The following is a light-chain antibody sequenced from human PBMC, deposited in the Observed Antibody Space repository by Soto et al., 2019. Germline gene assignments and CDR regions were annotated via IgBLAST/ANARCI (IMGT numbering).Light chain of an antibody. CDR3: QKYNNWPPYT. Sequence: ETVLTQSPATLSVSPGERATLSCRASQSVGTNLAWCQQKPGQAPRLLIYGASTRATGIPARFSGSGSGTEFTLTISSLQSEDFAVYYCQKYNNWPPYTFGQGTKLEIK. J-gene: IGKJ2*01. V-gene: IGKV3-15*01. CDR1: QSVGTN. CDR2: GAS.